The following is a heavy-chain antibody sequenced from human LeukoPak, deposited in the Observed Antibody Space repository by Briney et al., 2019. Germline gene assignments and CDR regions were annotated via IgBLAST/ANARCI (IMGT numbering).Heavy chain of an antibody. CDR1: GYTFTSYG. J-gene: IGHJ5*02. CDR2: ISAYNGNT. V-gene: IGHV1-18*01. D-gene: IGHD3-22*01. CDR3: ARSTYYYDSSGSKGWFDP. Sequence: ASVKVSCKASGYTFTSYGISWVRQAPGQGLEWMGWISAYNGNTNYAQKLQGRVTMATDTSTSTAYMELRSLRSDDTAVYYCARSTYYYDSSGSKGWFDPWGQGTLVTVSS.